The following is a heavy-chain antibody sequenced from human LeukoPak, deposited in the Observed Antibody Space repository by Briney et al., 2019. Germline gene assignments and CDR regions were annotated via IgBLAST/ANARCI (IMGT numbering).Heavy chain of an antibody. CDR2: IKQDGSEK. CDR3: ARVYNYDILTGYFDY. CDR1: GFTFSSYW. D-gene: IGHD3-9*01. Sequence: GGSLRLSCAASGFTFSSYWMSWVRQAPGKGLEWVANIKQDGSEKYYVDSVKGRFTISRDNAKNSLYLQMNSLRAEDTAVCYCARVYNYDILTGYFDYWGQGTLVTVSS. J-gene: IGHJ4*02. V-gene: IGHV3-7*01.